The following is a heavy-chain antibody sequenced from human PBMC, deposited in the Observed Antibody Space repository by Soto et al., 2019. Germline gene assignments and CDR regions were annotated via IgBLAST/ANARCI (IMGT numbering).Heavy chain of an antibody. Sequence: PGGSLRLSCAASGFTFSSYGMHWVRQAPGKGLEWVAVISYDGSNKYYADSVKGRFTISRDNSKNALYLQMNSLRAEDTAVYYCAKARLGLELLGSFSRPDYWGQGTLVTVSS. V-gene: IGHV3-30*18. CDR2: ISYDGSNK. CDR3: AKARLGLELLGSFSRPDY. D-gene: IGHD1-26*01. CDR1: GFTFSSYG. J-gene: IGHJ4*02.